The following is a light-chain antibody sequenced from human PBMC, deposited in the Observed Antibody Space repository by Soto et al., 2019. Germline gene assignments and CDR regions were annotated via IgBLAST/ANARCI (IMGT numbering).Light chain of an antibody. CDR3: QQYGSSPT. J-gene: IGKJ1*01. Sequence: EIVMTQSPATLSVSPGERVTLSCRARQSVGSNLAWYQQKPGQAPRLLIYGASTRATGIPARFSGSGSGTDFTLTISRLEPEDFAVYYCQQYGSSPTFGQGTKVDIK. CDR1: QSVGSN. V-gene: IGKV3-15*01. CDR2: GAS.